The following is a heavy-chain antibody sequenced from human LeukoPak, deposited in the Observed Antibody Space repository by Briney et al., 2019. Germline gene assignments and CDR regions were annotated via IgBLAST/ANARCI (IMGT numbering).Heavy chain of an antibody. CDR2: MKEDGSAR. J-gene: IGHJ6*02. V-gene: IGHV3-7*01. CDR3: AREQGWSDSYYGMDV. Sequence: GGSLRLSCVASGFTFSNYWMSWVRQAPGKGLEWLGNMKEDGSARYYVDSMKGRFTISRDNAKNSLYLQMNSLRAEDTDVYYCAREQGWSDSYYGMDVWGQGTTVTVSS. CDR1: GFTFSNYW.